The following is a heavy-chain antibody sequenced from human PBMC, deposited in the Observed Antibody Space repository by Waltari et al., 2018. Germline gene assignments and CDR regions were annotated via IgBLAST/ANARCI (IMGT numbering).Heavy chain of an antibody. CDR3: ARDRGRGLYLDS. D-gene: IGHD2-15*01. V-gene: IGHV4-4*02. CDR2: VHRSGRT. J-gene: IGHJ4*02. Sequence: QLQLQQSGPGLVKPSESLSLTCAVSGDSMGSRDFWSWVRQSPGKGLEWIGQVHRSGRTNYNPALASRVTMSIDTSNNQCSLKVTSATAADTAIYDCARDRGRGLYLDSWGQGILVTVSP. CDR1: GDSMGSRDF.